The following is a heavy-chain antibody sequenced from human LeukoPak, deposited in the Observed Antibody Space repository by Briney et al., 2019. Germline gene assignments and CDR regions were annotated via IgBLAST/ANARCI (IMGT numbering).Heavy chain of an antibody. Sequence: SVKVSCKASGYTFTDYYMHWVRQAPGQGLEWMGRIIPIFGTANYAQKFQGRVTITTDESTSTAYMELSSLRSEDTAVYYCARDLSRQWFGPKVYYYYMDVWGKGTTVTVSS. J-gene: IGHJ6*03. CDR2: IIPIFGTA. CDR1: GYTFTDYY. V-gene: IGHV1-69*05. CDR3: ARDLSRQWFGPKVYYYYMDV. D-gene: IGHD3-10*01.